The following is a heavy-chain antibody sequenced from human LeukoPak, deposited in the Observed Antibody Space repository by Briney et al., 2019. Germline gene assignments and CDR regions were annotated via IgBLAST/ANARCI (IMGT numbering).Heavy chain of an antibody. J-gene: IGHJ4*02. CDR1: GFTFSSYS. V-gene: IGHV3-23*01. Sequence: SGGSLRLSCAASGFTFSSYSMNWVRQAPGKGLEWVSTISGSGGSTYYADSVKGRFTISRDNSKSTLYLQMNSLRAEDTAVYYCARASSSWRIDYWGQGTLVTVSS. CDR2: ISGSGGST. D-gene: IGHD6-13*01. CDR3: ARASSSWRIDY.